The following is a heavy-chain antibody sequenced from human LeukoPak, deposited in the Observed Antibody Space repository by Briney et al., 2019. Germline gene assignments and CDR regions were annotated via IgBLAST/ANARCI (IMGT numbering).Heavy chain of an antibody. CDR2: IYYSGST. Sequence: PSETLSLTCTVSGGSISSYYWSWIRQPPGKGLEYIGYIYYSGSTNHNPSLESRVTISVDTSKNQFSLKLSSVTAADTAVYYCVRGFRGATQIFFDYWGQGTLVTVSS. D-gene: IGHD1-26*01. CDR3: VRGFRGATQIFFDY. J-gene: IGHJ4*02. CDR1: GGSISSYY. V-gene: IGHV4-59*01.